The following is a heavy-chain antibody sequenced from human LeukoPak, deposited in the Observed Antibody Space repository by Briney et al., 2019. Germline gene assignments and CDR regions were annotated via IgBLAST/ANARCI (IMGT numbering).Heavy chain of an antibody. J-gene: IGHJ4*02. D-gene: IGHD3-16*01. Sequence: SVKVSCKASGGTFSSYAISWVRQAPGQGLEWMGGIIPIFGTANYAQKFQGRVTITADESTSTAYMELSSLRSEDTAVYYCARDKLRGSHIYTFDYWGQGTLVTVSS. CDR3: ARDKLRGSHIYTFDY. CDR2: IIPIFGTA. CDR1: GGTFSSYA. V-gene: IGHV1-69*13.